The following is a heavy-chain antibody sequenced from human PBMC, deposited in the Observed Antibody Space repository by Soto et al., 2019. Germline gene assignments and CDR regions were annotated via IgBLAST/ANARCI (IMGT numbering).Heavy chain of an antibody. J-gene: IGHJ4*02. V-gene: IGHV6-1*01. Sequence: SQTLSLTCAISGDSVSSNSAAWNWIRQSQSRGLEWLGRTYYRSKWYNEYAVSVESRITVNPHTSQNQFSLQLNSITPPDPAIYYSARVRPGFHSAFDYWGQGTLVTVSS. D-gene: IGHD4-4*01. CDR3: ARVRPGFHSAFDY. CDR2: TYYRSKWYN. CDR1: GDSVSSNSAA.